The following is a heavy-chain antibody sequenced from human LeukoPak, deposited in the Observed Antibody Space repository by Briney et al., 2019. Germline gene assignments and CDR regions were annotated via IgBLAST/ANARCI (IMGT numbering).Heavy chain of an antibody. J-gene: IGHJ4*02. V-gene: IGHV3-15*01. CDR3: TTRIITMVRGVDY. D-gene: IGHD3-10*01. CDR2: IKSKTDGGTT. Sequence: GGSLRLSCAASGFTFSNAWMSWVRQAPGKGLEWVGCIKSKTDGGTTDYAAPVKGRFTISRDDSKNTLYLQMNSLKTEDTAVYYCTTRIITMVRGVDYWGQGTLVTVSS. CDR1: GFTFSNAW.